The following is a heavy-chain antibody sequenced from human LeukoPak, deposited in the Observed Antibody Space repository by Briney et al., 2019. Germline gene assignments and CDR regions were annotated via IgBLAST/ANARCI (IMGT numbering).Heavy chain of an antibody. CDR2: ISAYNGNT. CDR3: ASGNLGDYFAADYGMDV. V-gene: IGHV1-18*01. CDR1: GYTFTSYG. D-gene: IGHD4-17*01. Sequence: ASVKVSCKASGYTFTSYGISWVRQAPGRGLEWMGWISAYNGNTNYAQKLQGRVTMTTDTSTSTAYMELRSLRSDDTAVYYCASGNLGDYFAADYGMDVWGQGTTVTVSS. J-gene: IGHJ6*02.